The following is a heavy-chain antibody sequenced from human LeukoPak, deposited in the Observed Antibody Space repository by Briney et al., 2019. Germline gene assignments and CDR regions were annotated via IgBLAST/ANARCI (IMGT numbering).Heavy chain of an antibody. J-gene: IGHJ4*02. Sequence: SETLSLTCTVSGGSISSYYWSWIWQPPGKGLEWIGYIYYSGSTNYNPSLKSRVTISVDTSKNQFSLKLSSVTAADTAVYYCARGEINLDYGDHDYFDYWGQGTLVTVSS. CDR1: GGSISSYY. CDR3: ARGEINLDYGDHDYFDY. CDR2: IYYSGST. D-gene: IGHD4-17*01. V-gene: IGHV4-59*01.